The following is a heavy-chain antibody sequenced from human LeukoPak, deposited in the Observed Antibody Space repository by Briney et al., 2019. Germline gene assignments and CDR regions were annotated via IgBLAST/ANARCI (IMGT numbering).Heavy chain of an antibody. D-gene: IGHD3-22*01. CDR3: ARGFDSRFFDK. CDR1: GFNFGEFW. V-gene: IGHV3-7*01. CDR2: IKEDGSES. J-gene: IGHJ4*02. Sequence: GGSLRLSCAASGFNFGEFWMAWVRQTPGMGLEWVADIKEDGSESFYVDSVKGRFTISRDNAKNSLYLQMNSLRAEDTAVYYCARGFDSRFFDKWGQGTLVTVSS.